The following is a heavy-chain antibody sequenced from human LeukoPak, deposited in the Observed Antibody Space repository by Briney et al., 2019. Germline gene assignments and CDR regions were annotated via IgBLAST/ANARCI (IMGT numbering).Heavy chain of an antibody. J-gene: IGHJ2*01. CDR1: GFTFSSYA. D-gene: IGHD2-21*01. CDR2: ISGSGGST. V-gene: IGHV3-23*01. Sequence: GGSLRLSCAASGFTFSSYAMSWVRQAPGKGLEWVSAISGSGGSTYYADSVKGRFTISRDNSKNTLYLQMNSLRAEDTAVYYCAKDYPAHIVVVYWYFDLWGRGTLVTVSS. CDR3: AKDYPAHIVVVYWYFDL.